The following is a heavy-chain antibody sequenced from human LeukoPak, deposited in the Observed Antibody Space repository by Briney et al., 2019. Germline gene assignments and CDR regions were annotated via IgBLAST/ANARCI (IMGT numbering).Heavy chain of an antibody. D-gene: IGHD6-19*01. V-gene: IGHV1-2*04. CDR2: INPNSGGT. CDR3: ARASSSGWYPCDY. Sequence: GASVKVSCKASGYTFTCYYMHWVRQAPGQGLEWMGWINPNSGGTNYAQKFQGWVTMTRDTSISTAYMELSRLRSDDTAVYYCARASSSGWYPCDYWGQGTLVTVSS. CDR1: GYTFTCYY. J-gene: IGHJ4*02.